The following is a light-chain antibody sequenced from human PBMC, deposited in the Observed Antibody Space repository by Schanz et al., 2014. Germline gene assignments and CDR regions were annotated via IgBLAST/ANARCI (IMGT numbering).Light chain of an antibody. CDR2: TNN. J-gene: IGLJ3*02. V-gene: IGLV1-47*02. CDR3: ATWDDSLRAWL. Sequence: SVLTQLPFSSFPPFPLITISCSGSNSNVGSNYVYWFQQFPGTAPKLLIHTNNQRPSGVPDRFSGSKSGTSASLAISGLQSDDEAHYYCATWDDSLRAWLFGGGTKVTVL. CDR1: NSNVGSNY.